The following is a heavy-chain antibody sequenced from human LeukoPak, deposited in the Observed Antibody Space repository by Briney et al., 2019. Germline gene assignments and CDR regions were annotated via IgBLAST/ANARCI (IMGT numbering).Heavy chain of an antibody. J-gene: IGHJ4*02. Sequence: GGSLRLPCAASGFTVSSNYMSWVRQAPGKGLEWVSVIYSGGSTYYADSVKGRFTISRDNSKNTLYLQMNSLRAEDTAVYYCAGGVMVRGVIITAYYFDYWGQGTLVTVSS. CDR2: IYSGGST. CDR1: GFTVSSNY. CDR3: AGGVMVRGVIITAYYFDY. D-gene: IGHD3-10*01. V-gene: IGHV3-53*01.